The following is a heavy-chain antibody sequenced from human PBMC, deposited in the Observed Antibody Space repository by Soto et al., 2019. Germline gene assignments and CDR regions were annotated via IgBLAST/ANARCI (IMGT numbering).Heavy chain of an antibody. CDR3: AGASIVGATIDAFDI. CDR2: IIPIFGTA. V-gene: IGHV1-69*13. Sequence: AVKVSCKASGGTFSSYAISWVRQAPGQGLEWMGGIIPIFGTANYAQKFQGRVTITADESTSTAYMELSSLRSEDTAVYYCAGASIVGATIDAFDIWGQGTMVTVSS. CDR1: GGTFSSYA. D-gene: IGHD1-26*01. J-gene: IGHJ3*02.